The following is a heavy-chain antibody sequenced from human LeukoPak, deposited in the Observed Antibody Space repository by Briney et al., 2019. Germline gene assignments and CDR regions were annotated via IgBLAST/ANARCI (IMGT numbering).Heavy chain of an antibody. CDR1: GGSISNENW. CDR2: IYHSGST. V-gene: IGHV4-4*02. Sequence: KASETLSLTCAVSGGSISNENWWGWVRQPPGKGLEWIGEIYHSGSTNYIPSLKSRITISVDKSKNQFSLKLTSVTAADTAVYYCAGSPIGYGMDVWGQGTTVTVSS. J-gene: IGHJ6*02. CDR3: AGSPIGYGMDV.